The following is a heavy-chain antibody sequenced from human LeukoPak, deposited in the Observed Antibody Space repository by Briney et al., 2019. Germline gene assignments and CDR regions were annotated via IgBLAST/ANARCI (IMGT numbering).Heavy chain of an antibody. CDR2: INAGNGNT. Sequence: ASVKVSCKASGYTFTTYAMHWVRQAPGQRLEWMGWINAGNGNTKYSQKFQDRVTITRDTSASTVYMELTTLRSEVTAVYYCASLHGGKTYWGQGTLVTVSS. J-gene: IGHJ4*02. D-gene: IGHD4-23*01. CDR3: ASLHGGKTY. V-gene: IGHV1-3*01. CDR1: GYTFTTYA.